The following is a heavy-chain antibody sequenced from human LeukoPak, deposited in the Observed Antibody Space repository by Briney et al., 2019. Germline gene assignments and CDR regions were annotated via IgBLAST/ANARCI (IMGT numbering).Heavy chain of an antibody. V-gene: IGHV4-59*08. Sequence: SETLSLTCTVSGGSISSYCWTWIRQPPGKGLEWIGYIYNSGSTKYNPSLKSRVIISVDTSKNQFSLKLTSVTAADTAMYYCARQYSTGPFDFWGQGTLVTVSS. D-gene: IGHD2-8*02. CDR2: IYNSGST. CDR1: GGSISSYC. J-gene: IGHJ4*02. CDR3: ARQYSTGPFDF.